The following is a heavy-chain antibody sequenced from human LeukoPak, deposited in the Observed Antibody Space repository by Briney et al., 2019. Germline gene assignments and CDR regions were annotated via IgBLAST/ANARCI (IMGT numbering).Heavy chain of an antibody. J-gene: IGHJ4*02. V-gene: IGHV5-10-1*01. CDR1: GYTFTNFW. CDR3: TRTSDHDY. CDR2: IDPRDSYT. Sequence: GESLKISCQGSGYTFTNFWINWVRQMPGKGLEWVGKIDPRDSYTKYSPSFEGHVSISADKSIGTVYLQWRSLESSDTAIYYCTRTSDHDYWGPGTLVVVSS. D-gene: IGHD2-2*01.